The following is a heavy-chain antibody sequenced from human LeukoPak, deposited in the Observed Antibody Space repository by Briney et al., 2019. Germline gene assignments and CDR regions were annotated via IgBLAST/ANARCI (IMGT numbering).Heavy chain of an antibody. CDR2: IGGSGGTT. V-gene: IGHV3-23*01. Sequence: GGSVTLSCAVSGLTFTSYPMSWVRPAPGKGLEWVSDIGGSGGTTYYADYVKSRFTISKDNSKNILYPQMNSLRAHGPAFSCCAKVGWVWYYFDYWGQGTLVTVSS. J-gene: IGHJ4*02. D-gene: IGHD1-26*01. CDR1: GLTFTSYP. CDR3: AKVGWVWYYFDY.